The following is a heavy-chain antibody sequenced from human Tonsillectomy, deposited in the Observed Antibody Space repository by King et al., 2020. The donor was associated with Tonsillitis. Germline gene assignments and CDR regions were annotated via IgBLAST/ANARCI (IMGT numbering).Heavy chain of an antibody. CDR2: ISIYNGNT. J-gene: IGHJ4*02. D-gene: IGHD4-17*01. V-gene: IGHV1-18*01. Sequence: QLVQSGAEVKKPGASVKVSCKASGYSFSSYGISWVRQAPGQGLEWMGWISIYNGNTKYAQKLRGRVTMTKDTSTNTAYMELRSLRSDDTAVYYCARDLEYSDHAGSDYWGQGTLVTVSS. CDR3: ARDLEYSDHAGSDY. CDR1: GYSFSSYG.